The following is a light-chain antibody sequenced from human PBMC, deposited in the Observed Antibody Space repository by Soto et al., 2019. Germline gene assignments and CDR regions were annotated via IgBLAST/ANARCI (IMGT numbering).Light chain of an antibody. V-gene: IGKV3-20*01. CDR2: EAS. J-gene: IGKJ5*01. Sequence: EIVLTQSPGTLSLSPGDRATLSCRASQRVSTFLAWYQQRPGQAPRLLISEASNRATGIPARFSGSGSGTDFTLTISRLEPEDFAVYYCQQYGSSLITFGQGTRLEIK. CDR1: QRVSTF. CDR3: QQYGSSLIT.